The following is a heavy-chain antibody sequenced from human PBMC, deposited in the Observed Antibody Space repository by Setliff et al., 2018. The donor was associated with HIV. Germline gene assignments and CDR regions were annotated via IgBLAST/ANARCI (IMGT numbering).Heavy chain of an antibody. J-gene: IGHJ2*01. CDR2: ISYRGIDT. CDR1: GFNFNRNA. CDR3: VKGGFYLDRRTRTPWYFDL. D-gene: IGHD3-3*01. V-gene: IGHV3-23*01. Sequence: GGSLRLSCAASGFNFNRNAMSWVRQAPGKGLEWVSGISYRGIDTYYIDSVQGRFTISRDNSKNTLYLQMSSLRVEDTAVYYCVKGGFYLDRRTRTPWYFDLWGRGALVTVSS.